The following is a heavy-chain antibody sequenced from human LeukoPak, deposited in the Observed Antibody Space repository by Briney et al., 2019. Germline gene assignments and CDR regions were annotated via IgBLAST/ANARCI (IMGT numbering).Heavy chain of an antibody. Sequence: SETLSLTCTVSGGSISSSSYYWGWIRQPPGKGLEWIGSIYYSGSTYYNPSLKSRFTISVDTSKNQFSLKLSSVTAADTAVYYCASLYSFYGSGSYPDFDYWGQGTLVTVSS. V-gene: IGHV4-39*01. CDR1: GGSISSSSYY. J-gene: IGHJ4*02. CDR3: ASLYSFYGSGSYPDFDY. D-gene: IGHD3-10*01. CDR2: IYYSGST.